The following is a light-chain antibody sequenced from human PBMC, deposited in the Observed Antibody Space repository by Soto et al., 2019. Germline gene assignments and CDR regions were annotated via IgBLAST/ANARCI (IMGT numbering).Light chain of an antibody. J-gene: IGKJ2*01. CDR1: QSVSSSY. Sequence: EIVLTQSPGTLSLSPGERATLSCRASQSVSSSYLAWYQQKPGQAPRLLIYGASSRATGIPDRFSGSGSGTDFTLTISRLEPEDYCQQYGSSPPGYTFGQGTKLEIK. CDR3: QQYGSSPPGYT. CDR2: GAS. V-gene: IGKV3-20*01.